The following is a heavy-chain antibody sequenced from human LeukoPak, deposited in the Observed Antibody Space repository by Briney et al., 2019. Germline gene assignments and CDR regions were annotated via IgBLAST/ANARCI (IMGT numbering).Heavy chain of an antibody. CDR3: AKDPIPQLWFHVVRYFQH. J-gene: IGHJ1*01. CDR1: GFTFSDYY. CDR2: ISGSGGST. V-gene: IGHV3-23*01. D-gene: IGHD5-18*01. Sequence: PGGSLRLSCAASGFTFSDYYMSWVRQAPGKGLEWVSAISGSGGSTYYADSVKGRFTISRDNSKNTLYLQMNSLRAEDTAVYYCAKDPIPQLWFHVVRYFQHWGQGTLVTVSS.